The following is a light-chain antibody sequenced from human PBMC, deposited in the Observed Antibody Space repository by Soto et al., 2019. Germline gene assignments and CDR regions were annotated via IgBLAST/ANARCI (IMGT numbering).Light chain of an antibody. V-gene: IGKV1-9*01. CDR3: QQLSRYPLT. CDR1: QALSNY. Sequence: DIPLTQSPSVLSASVGDTVTITCRASQALSNYLAWYQQKPGKAPDLLIYSASTLQSGVPSRFSGSGSETEFSLTIRAVQPEDFATYYCQQLSRYPLTFGGGTKVDIK. CDR2: SAS. J-gene: IGKJ4*01.